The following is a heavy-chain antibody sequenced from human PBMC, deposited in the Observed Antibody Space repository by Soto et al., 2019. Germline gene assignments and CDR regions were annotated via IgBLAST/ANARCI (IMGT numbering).Heavy chain of an antibody. CDR3: ARVWGALAPIAGWFGP. D-gene: IGHD3-16*01. CDR1: NGSITSGNW. CDR2: IYQTGST. Sequence: QVQLQESGPGLVKPSGTLSLTCAVSNGSITSGNWWSWVRQPPGKGLEWIGDIYQTGSTNYNPSLRSRVIISVDKYKYNFSLSLSSVTAADPAVYFCARVWGALAPIAGWFGPWGRGILVTVSS. V-gene: IGHV4-4*02. J-gene: IGHJ5*02.